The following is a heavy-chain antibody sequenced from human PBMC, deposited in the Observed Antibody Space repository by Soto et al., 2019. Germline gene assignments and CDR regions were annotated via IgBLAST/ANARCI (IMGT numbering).Heavy chain of an antibody. D-gene: IGHD1-1*01. V-gene: IGHV1-46*03. CDR2: INPSGGST. CDR3: ARDLKLWLERRPGCFDY. CDR1: GYTFTSYY. Sequence: QVQLVQSGAEVKKPGASVKVSCKASGYTFTSYYMHWVRQAPGQGLEWMGIINPSGGSTSYAQKFPGRVTMTRDTSTSTVYMELRGLRSEDTAVYYCARDLKLWLERRPGCFDYWGQGTLVTVSS. J-gene: IGHJ4*02.